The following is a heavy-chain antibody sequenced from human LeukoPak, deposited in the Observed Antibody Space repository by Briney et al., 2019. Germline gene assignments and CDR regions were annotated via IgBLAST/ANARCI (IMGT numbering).Heavy chain of an antibody. CDR1: GYTFTCYY. Sequence: ASVKVSFKASGYTFTCYYMHWVRQAPGQGLEWMGWINPNSGGTNYAQKFQGRVTMTRDTSISKAYMDLSRLRSDDTAVYYCARNLHIVVVPAAIDYWGQGTLVTVSS. J-gene: IGHJ4*02. D-gene: IGHD2-2*01. CDR3: ARNLHIVVVPAAIDY. CDR2: INPNSGGT. V-gene: IGHV1-2*02.